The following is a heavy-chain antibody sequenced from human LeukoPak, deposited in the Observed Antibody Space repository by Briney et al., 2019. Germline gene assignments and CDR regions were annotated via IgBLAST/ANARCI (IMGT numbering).Heavy chain of an antibody. CDR2: IYYSGST. Sequence: SGTLSLTCTVSGGSISSYYWSWIRQPPGKGLEWIGYIYYSGSTNYNPSLKSRVTISVDTSKNQFSLKLSSVTAADTAVYYCARLYSSGTYNWFDPWGQGTLVTVSS. V-gene: IGHV4-59*01. J-gene: IGHJ5*02. CDR3: ARLYSSGTYNWFDP. D-gene: IGHD6-19*01. CDR1: GGSISSYY.